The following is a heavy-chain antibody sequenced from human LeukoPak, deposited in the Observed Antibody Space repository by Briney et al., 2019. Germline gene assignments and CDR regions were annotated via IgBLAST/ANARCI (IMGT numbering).Heavy chain of an antibody. J-gene: IGHJ6*02. CDR3: ARVSGRIQIWPEPFGDGMDV. CDR1: RFIFSSYV. D-gene: IGHD5-18*01. Sequence: GGSLRLSCAASRFIFSSYVMSWVRRAPGKGLELVSGISGSGGSTCYADSVKGRFTVSRDNSKNTLYLQINSLRVEDTAVYYCARVSGRIQIWPEPFGDGMDVWGQGTTVTVSS. CDR2: ISGSGGST. V-gene: IGHV3-23*01.